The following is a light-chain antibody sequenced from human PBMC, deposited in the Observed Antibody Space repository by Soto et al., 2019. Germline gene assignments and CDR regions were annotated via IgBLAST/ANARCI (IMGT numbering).Light chain of an antibody. CDR3: ATWDDSLSNYV. CDR1: SSNIGSNY. V-gene: IGLV1-47*01. Sequence: QSVLPQPPSASGTPGQRGTITYSGSSSNIGSNYVYWYQHLTGTAPKLLIYRNNQRPSGVPDRFSGSKSGTSASLAISGHRSEDEADYYCATWDDSLSNYVFGTGTKVTVL. J-gene: IGLJ1*01. CDR2: RNN.